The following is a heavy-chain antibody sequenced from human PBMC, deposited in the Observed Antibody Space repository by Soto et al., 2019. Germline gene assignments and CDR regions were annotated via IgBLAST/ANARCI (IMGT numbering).Heavy chain of an antibody. CDR3: ATVEMATIVNYGMDV. J-gene: IGHJ6*02. CDR2: IIPIFGTA. Sequence: QVQLVQSGAEVKKPGSSVKVSCKASGGTFSSYAISWVRQAPGQGLEWLGGIIPIFGTANYAQKFQGRVTITADESTSTAYMELSSLRSEDTAVYDCATVEMATIVNYGMDVWGQGTTVTVSS. CDR1: GGTFSSYA. V-gene: IGHV1-69*12. D-gene: IGHD5-12*01.